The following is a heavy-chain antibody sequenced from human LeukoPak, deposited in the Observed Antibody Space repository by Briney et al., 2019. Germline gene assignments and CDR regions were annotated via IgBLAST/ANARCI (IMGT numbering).Heavy chain of an antibody. J-gene: IGHJ4*02. D-gene: IGHD2-2*01. CDR2: ISSSSYI. CDR1: GFTFSSYS. CDR3: ASYCSSTSCLERGLDY. Sequence: GGSLRLSCAASGFTFSSYSMNWVRQAPGKGLEWVSSISSSSYIYYADSVKGRFTISRDNAKNSLYLQMNSLRAEDTAVYYCASYCSSTSCLERGLDYWGQGTLVTVSS. V-gene: IGHV3-21*01.